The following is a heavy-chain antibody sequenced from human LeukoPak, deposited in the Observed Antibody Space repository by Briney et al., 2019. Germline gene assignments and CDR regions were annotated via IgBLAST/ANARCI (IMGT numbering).Heavy chain of an antibody. CDR1: GFTFSSYW. D-gene: IGHD4-23*01. Sequence: GGSLRLSCAASGFTFSSYWMHWVRQAPGKGLVWVSRINSDGSSTSYADSVKGRFTISRDNAKNTLYPQMNSLRAEDTAVYYCARSGGTTVVTSRFDPWGQGTLVTVSS. CDR3: ARSGGTTVVTSRFDP. CDR2: INSDGSST. V-gene: IGHV3-74*01. J-gene: IGHJ5*02.